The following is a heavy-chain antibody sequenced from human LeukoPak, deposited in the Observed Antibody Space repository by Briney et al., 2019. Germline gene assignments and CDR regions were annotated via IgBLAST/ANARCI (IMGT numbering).Heavy chain of an antibody. CDR2: ISSTSVI. Sequence: GGSLRLSCVVSGFTFSGYNINWVRQAPGKGLEWIAYISSTSVIYYADSVKGRFTISRDNAKNSLFLQMNSLRVDDTAVYYCAREGGVSSSGFAYWGQGTLVTVSS. CDR3: AREGGVSSSGFAY. V-gene: IGHV3-48*01. CDR1: GFTFSGYN. J-gene: IGHJ4*02. D-gene: IGHD3-16*01.